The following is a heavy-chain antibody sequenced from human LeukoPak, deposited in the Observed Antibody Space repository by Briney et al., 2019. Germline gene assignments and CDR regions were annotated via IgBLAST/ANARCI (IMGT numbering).Heavy chain of an antibody. CDR1: GVTFSSYW. J-gene: IGHJ4*02. Sequence: PGGTLRLSCAASGVTFSSYWMSWVRQAPGKGLEWVANIKQDGSEKYYVDSVKGRFTISRDNAKNSLYLQMNSLRAEDTAVYYCARSGGRLSYWGQGTLVTVSS. CDR2: IKQDGSEK. V-gene: IGHV3-7*01. CDR3: ARSGGRLSY. D-gene: IGHD2-15*01.